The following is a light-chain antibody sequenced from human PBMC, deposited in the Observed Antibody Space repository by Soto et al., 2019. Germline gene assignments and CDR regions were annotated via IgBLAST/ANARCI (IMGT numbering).Light chain of an antibody. J-gene: IGKJ4*01. V-gene: IGKV1-39*01. CDR2: GIS. CDR1: QSIGSY. Sequence: DIQMTQSPSSLSASVGDRVTITCRSSQSIGSYLNWCQQKPGKAPKLLISGISTLQSGVPSRFSGSGSGTDFTLTIDGLQPEDFATYYCQQSYVTPLTFGGGTKVDIK. CDR3: QQSYVTPLT.